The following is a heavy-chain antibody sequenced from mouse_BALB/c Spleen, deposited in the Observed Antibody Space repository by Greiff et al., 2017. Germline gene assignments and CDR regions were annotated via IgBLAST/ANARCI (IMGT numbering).Heavy chain of an antibody. CDR3: ARGTARDVAWFAY. D-gene: IGHD3-1*01. J-gene: IGHJ3*01. Sequence: EVQLVESGGGLVKPGGSLKLSCAASGFTFSDYYMYWVRQTPEKRLEWVATISDGGSYTYYPDSVKGRFTISRDNAKNNLYLQMSSLKSEDTAMYYCARGTARDVAWFAYWGQGTLVTVSA. CDR2: ISDGGSYT. CDR1: GFTFSDYY. V-gene: IGHV5-4*02.